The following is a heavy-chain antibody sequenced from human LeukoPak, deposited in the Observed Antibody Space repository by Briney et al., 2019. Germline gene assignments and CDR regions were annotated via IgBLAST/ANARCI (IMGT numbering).Heavy chain of an antibody. Sequence: GGSLRLSCAASGFTFSNAWMSWVRQAPGKGLEWVGRIKSKTDGGTTDYAAPVKGRFTISRDDSKNTPYLQMNSLKTEDTAVYYCTTLIWFGEPAAFDIWGQGTMVTVSS. D-gene: IGHD3-10*01. J-gene: IGHJ3*02. CDR1: GFTFSNAW. V-gene: IGHV3-15*01. CDR3: TTLIWFGEPAAFDI. CDR2: IKSKTDGGTT.